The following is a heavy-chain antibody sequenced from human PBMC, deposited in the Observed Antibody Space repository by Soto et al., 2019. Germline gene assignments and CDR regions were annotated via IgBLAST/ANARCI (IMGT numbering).Heavy chain of an antibody. Sequence: SETLSLTCSASGGSITSSSHFWGWVRQPPGKGLEWIGTIYFTGNTYYTPSLKSRLTMSIDTSKNEFSLRLNSVTAADTAVYYCAGQTFTIAAASYGRSNWFDPWGPGTLVTISS. CDR1: GGSITSSSHF. V-gene: IGHV4-39*01. J-gene: IGHJ5*02. CDR2: IYFTGNT. CDR3: AGQTFTIAAASYGRSNWFDP. D-gene: IGHD6-25*01.